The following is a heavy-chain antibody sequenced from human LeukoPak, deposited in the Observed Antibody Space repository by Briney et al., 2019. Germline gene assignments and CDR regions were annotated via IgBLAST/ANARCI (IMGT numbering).Heavy chain of an antibody. CDR2: VSGSGGST. CDR3: ARDRGDVLRYFDWLPRWYYFDY. J-gene: IGHJ4*02. D-gene: IGHD3-9*01. CDR1: GFTFSSYA. V-gene: IGHV3-23*01. Sequence: GGSLRLSCAASGFTFSSYAMSWVRQAPGKGLEWVSAVSGSGGSTYYADSVKGRFTISRDNSKNTLYLQMNSLRAEDTAVYYCARDRGDVLRYFDWLPRWYYFDYWGQGTLVTVSS.